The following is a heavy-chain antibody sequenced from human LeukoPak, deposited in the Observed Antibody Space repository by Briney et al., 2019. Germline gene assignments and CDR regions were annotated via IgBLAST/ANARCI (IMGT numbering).Heavy chain of an antibody. CDR3: AKAHSGPLPPY. CDR2: MRHDGSAI. CDR1: GFSFRNTW. D-gene: IGHD5-12*01. V-gene: IGHV3-30*02. J-gene: IGHJ4*02. Sequence: PGGSLRLSCTASGFSFRNTWMSWVRQAPGKGLEWVAFMRHDGSAIYYADSVKGRFTISRDNSKNTLYLQMNSLRAEDTAVYYCAKAHSGPLPPYWGQGTLVTVSS.